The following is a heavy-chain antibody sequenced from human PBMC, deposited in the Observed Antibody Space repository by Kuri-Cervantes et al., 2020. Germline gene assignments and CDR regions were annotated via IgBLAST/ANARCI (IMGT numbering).Heavy chain of an antibody. CDR2: ISYSSSYI. CDR3: ARDSNLDGGGYYHYMDV. CDR1: GFTFSSYT. J-gene: IGHJ6*03. D-gene: IGHD4-23*01. Sequence: GESLKISCAAPGFTFSSYTMNWVRQAPGKGLEWVSSISYSSSYIYYADSVKGRFTISRDNAKNSLYLQMNSLRAEDTAVYYCARDSNLDGGGYYHYMDVWGKGTTVTVSS. V-gene: IGHV3-21*01.